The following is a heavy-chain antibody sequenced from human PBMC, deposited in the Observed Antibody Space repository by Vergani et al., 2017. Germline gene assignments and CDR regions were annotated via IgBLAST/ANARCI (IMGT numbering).Heavy chain of an antibody. V-gene: IGHV1-46*03. D-gene: IGHD3-9*01. CDR2: INPSGGHT. CDR3: ARGDYGILTGYRY. J-gene: IGHJ4*02. Sequence: QVQVVQSGAEVKKSGASVKVSCKISGYTFSNHYMHWVRQAPGQGLEWMGIINPSGGHTNYAQKFQGRVTMTRVTSTSTVYMELSSLRSEDTAIYYCARGDYGILTGYRYWGQGTLVTVSA. CDR1: GYTFSNHY.